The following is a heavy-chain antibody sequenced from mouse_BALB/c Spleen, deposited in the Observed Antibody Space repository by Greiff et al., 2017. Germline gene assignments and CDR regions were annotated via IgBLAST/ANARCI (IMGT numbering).Heavy chain of an antibody. CDR1: GFTFTDYY. D-gene: IGHD2-10*02. Sequence: EVMLVESGGGLVQPGGSLRLSCATSGFTFTDYYMSWVRQPPGKALEWLGFIRNKANGYTTEYSASVKGRFTISRDNSQSILYLQMNTLRAEDSATYYCARDRYGYDAMDYWGQGTSVTVSS. CDR2: IRNKANGYTT. J-gene: IGHJ4*01. V-gene: IGHV7-3*02. CDR3: ARDRYGYDAMDY.